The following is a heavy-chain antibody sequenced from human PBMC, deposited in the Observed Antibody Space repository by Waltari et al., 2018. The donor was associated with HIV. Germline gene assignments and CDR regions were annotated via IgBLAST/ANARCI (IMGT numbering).Heavy chain of an antibody. V-gene: IGHV4-34*02. Sequence: VQLEQWGGGLLRASETLSLTCAFAGLSFSGFFWHWLRQSPARGRECIGEIHHSGRSDYGPSLKSRVTLSTDPAKRQVSLTLKALTAADSGIYYCVREERKRLRQGGINWFDPWGQGATVTV. J-gene: IGHJ5*02. CDR1: GLSFSGFF. D-gene: IGHD1-26*01. CDR2: IHHSGRS. CDR3: VREERKRLRQGGINWFDP.